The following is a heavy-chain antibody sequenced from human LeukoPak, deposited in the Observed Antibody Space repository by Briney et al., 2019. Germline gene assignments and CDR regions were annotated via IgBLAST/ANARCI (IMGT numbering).Heavy chain of an antibody. CDR1: GYTFTSYA. D-gene: IGHD6-19*01. CDR2: ITTNTGNP. V-gene: IGHV7-4-1*02. J-gene: IGHJ4*02. CDR3: ARSGDSSGWYSDF. Sequence: ASVKVSCKASGYTFTSYAMNWVRQALGQGLEWMGWITTNTGNPTYAQGFTGRFVFSLDTSVSTAYLQISSLKAEDTAVYYCARSGDSSGWYSDFWGQGTLVTVSS.